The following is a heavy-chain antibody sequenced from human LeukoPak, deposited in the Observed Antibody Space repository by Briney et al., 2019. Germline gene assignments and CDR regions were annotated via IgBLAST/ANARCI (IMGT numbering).Heavy chain of an antibody. CDR3: AKDPGGDVLLNWYFDL. J-gene: IGHJ2*01. V-gene: IGHV3-30*18. Sequence: GGSLRLSCAASGFTFSSYGMHWVRQAPGEGLEWVAVISYDGSNKYYADSVKGRFTISRDNSKNTLYLQMNSLRAEDTAVYYCAKDPGGDVLLNWYFDLWGRGTLVTVSS. CDR1: GFTFSSYG. CDR2: ISYDGSNK. D-gene: IGHD3-16*01.